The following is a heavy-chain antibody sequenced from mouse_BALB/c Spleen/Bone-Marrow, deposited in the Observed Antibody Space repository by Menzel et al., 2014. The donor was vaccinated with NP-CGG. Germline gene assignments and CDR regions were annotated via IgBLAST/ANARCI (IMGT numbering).Heavy chain of an antibody. CDR1: GFTFSSYA. J-gene: IGHJ4*01. Sequence: EVKLMESGGGLVKPGGSLKLSCAASGFTFSSYAMSWVRQTPEKRLEWVASISSGGSTYYPDSVKGRFTISRDNARNILYLQMSSLRSEDTAMYYCARYDYDGAYAMDYRGQGTSVTVSS. CDR2: ISSGGST. CDR3: ARYDYDGAYAMDY. V-gene: IGHV5-6-5*01. D-gene: IGHD2-4*01.